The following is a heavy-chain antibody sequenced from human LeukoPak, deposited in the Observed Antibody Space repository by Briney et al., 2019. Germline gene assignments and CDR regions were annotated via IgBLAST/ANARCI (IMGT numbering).Heavy chain of an antibody. D-gene: IGHD5-18*01. CDR1: GGTFSSYA. Sequence: AASVKVSCKASGGTFSSYAISWVRQAPGQGLEWMGGIIPIFGTANYAQKFQGRVTITADESASTAYMELSSLRSEDTAVYYCARRSLDTAMVSDAFDIWGQGTMVTVSS. CDR2: IIPIFGTA. V-gene: IGHV1-69*13. J-gene: IGHJ3*02. CDR3: ARRSLDTAMVSDAFDI.